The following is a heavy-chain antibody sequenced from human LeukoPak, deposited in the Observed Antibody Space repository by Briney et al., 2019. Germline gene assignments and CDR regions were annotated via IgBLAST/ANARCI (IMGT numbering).Heavy chain of an antibody. V-gene: IGHV4-4*07. CDR3: ARVGYSSSWRKIEGSFRGYFQH. J-gene: IGHJ1*01. CDR2: IYTSGST. CDR1: GGSNSSYY. D-gene: IGHD6-13*01. Sequence: SETLTLTRTVSGGSNSSYYWSWIRQPAGKGLEWIGRIYTSGSTNYNPSLKSRVTISVDTSKNQFSLKLSPVTAADTAVYYCARVGYSSSWRKIEGSFRGYFQHWGQGTLVTVSS.